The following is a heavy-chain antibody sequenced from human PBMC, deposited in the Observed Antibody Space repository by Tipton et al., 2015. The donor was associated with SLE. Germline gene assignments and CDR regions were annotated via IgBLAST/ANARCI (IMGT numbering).Heavy chain of an antibody. CDR1: GYTFTSYG. D-gene: IGHD6-13*01. CDR2: ISAYNGNT. CDR3: TLTKQQLDQYYFDY. Sequence: QVQLVQSGAEVKKPWASVKVSCKASGYTFTSYGISWVRQAPGQGLEWMGWISAYNGNTNYAQKLQGRVTMTTDTSTSTAYMELRSLRSDDTAVYYCTLTKQQLDQYYFDYWGQGTLVTVSS. J-gene: IGHJ4*02. V-gene: IGHV1-18*01.